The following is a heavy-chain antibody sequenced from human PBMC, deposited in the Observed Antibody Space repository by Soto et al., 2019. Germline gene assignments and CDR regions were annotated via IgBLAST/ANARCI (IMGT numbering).Heavy chain of an antibody. Sequence: PSETLSLTCTVSGGSISSGDYYWSWIRQPPGKGLEWIGYIYYSGSTYYNPSLKSRVTISVDTSKNQFTLKLSSVTAADTAVYYCARDPGYDYGSGSSNWFDPWGQGTLVTVSS. J-gene: IGHJ5*02. V-gene: IGHV4-30-4*01. CDR2: IYYSGST. CDR1: GGSISSGDYY. CDR3: ARDPGYDYGSGSSNWFDP. D-gene: IGHD3-10*01.